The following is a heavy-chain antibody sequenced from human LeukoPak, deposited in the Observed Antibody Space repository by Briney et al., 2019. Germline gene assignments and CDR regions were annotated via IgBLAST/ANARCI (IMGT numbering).Heavy chain of an antibody. CDR3: ARRGYSYGPSKYYFDY. CDR2: ISCSGSTI. D-gene: IGHD5-18*01. CDR1: GFTFSDYY. V-gene: IGHV3-11*04. Sequence: GGSLRPSCAASGFTFSDYYMSWIRQAPGKGLEWASYISCSGSTIYYADSVKGRFTISRDNAKNSLYPQMNSLRAEDTAVYYCARRGYSYGPSKYYFDYWGQGTLVTVSS. J-gene: IGHJ4*02.